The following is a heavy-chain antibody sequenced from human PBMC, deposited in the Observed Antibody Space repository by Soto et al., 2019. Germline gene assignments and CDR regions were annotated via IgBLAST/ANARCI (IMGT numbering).Heavy chain of an antibody. Sequence: QVQLVESGGGVVQPGRSLRLSCAASGFSFSRYAIHWVRQAPGKGLEWVAVISYDESTTFYADSVKGRFTISRDNSKNTLFMQKNSVRPEDTAVYYCSKAMIGSYDSDVFAVWGQEPMVTVSS. J-gene: IGHJ3*01. CDR1: GFSFSRYA. CDR3: SKAMIGSYDSDVFAV. D-gene: IGHD3-22*01. CDR2: ISYDESTT. V-gene: IGHV3-30*18.